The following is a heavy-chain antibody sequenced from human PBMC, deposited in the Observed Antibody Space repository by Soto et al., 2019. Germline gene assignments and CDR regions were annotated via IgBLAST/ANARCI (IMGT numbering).Heavy chain of an antibody. Sequence: QITLKESGPSPVKPTQTLTVTCTFSGFSLSNSGVGVAWIRQPPGKALEWLALIYGDNDKRYYPSLKTRLTITKDTSKSPVVLTMTNMAPVDTATYSCAHCTLHDFGDYDPGTSHVFDSWGQGTLVTVSS. CDR1: GFSLSNSGVG. J-gene: IGHJ4*02. CDR2: IYGDNDK. V-gene: IGHV2-5*02. D-gene: IGHD4-17*01. CDR3: AHCTLHDFGDYDPGTSHVFDS.